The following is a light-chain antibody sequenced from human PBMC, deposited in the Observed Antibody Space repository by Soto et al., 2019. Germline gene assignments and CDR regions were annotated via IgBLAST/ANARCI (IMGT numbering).Light chain of an antibody. CDR2: EVT. J-gene: IGLJ1*01. CDR3: RSYAGSNGLRV. Sequence: QSALTQPPSASGSPGQSVTISCTGTSSDVGGYNYVSRYQQHPGKAPKLMIYEVTKRPSGVPDRFFGSKSGNTASLTVSGLQAEDEADYYCRSYAGSNGLRVFGTGSKVTVL. CDR1: SSDVGGYNY. V-gene: IGLV2-8*01.